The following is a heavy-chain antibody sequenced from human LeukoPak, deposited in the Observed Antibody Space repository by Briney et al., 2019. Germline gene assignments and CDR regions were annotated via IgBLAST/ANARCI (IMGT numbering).Heavy chain of an antibody. V-gene: IGHV4-39*01. CDR2: IYYSGST. CDR1: GGSISSSSYY. Sequence: PSETLSLTCTVSGGSISSSSYYWGWIRQPPGKGLEWIGSIYYSGSTYYNPSLKSRVTISVDTSKNQFSLKLSSVTAADTAVYYCARPGGYSCGYNYSLWPGNWFDPWGQGTLVTVSS. D-gene: IGHD5-18*01. J-gene: IGHJ5*02. CDR3: ARPGGYSCGYNYSLWPGNWFDP.